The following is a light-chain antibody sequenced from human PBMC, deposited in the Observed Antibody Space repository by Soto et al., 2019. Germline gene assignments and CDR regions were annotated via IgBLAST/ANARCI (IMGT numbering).Light chain of an antibody. V-gene: IGLV2-23*02. CDR3: CLYAGSTTWV. CDR1: SSDIGTYNL. J-gene: IGLJ3*02. Sequence: QSALTQPASVSGSPGQSITISCTGTSSDIGTYNLVSWYQQHSGKAPKLMIYEVTKRPSGVSNRFSASKSDNTASLTISGLQAEDEADYYCCLYAGSTTWVFGGGTKVTVL. CDR2: EVT.